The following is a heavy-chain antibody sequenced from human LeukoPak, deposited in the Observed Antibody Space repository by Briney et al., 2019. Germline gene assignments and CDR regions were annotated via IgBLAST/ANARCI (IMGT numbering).Heavy chain of an antibody. V-gene: IGHV3-53*01. CDR3: AATEGGSSWYMG. J-gene: IGHJ4*02. D-gene: IGHD6-13*01. CDR2: IYSGGST. Sequence: GGPLRLSCAASGFTVSSNYMSWVRQAPGKGLEWVSVIYSGGSTYYADSVKGRFTISRDNSKNTLYLQMNSLRAEDTAVYYCAATEGGSSWYMGWGQGTLVTVSS. CDR1: GFTVSSNY.